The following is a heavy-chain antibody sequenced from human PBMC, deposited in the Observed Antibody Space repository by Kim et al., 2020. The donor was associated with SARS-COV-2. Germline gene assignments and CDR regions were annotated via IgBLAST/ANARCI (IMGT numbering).Heavy chain of an antibody. Sequence: YAQKFQGGGTMTEDTSTDTAYMELSSMRSEDTAVYYCATSSVFSSGFWFDPWGQGTLVTVSS. D-gene: IGHD3-10*01. V-gene: IGHV1-24*01. CDR3: ATSSVFSSGFWFDP. J-gene: IGHJ5*02.